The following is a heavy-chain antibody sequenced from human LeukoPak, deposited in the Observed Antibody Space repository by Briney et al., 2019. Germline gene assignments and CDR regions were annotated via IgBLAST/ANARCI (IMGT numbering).Heavy chain of an antibody. J-gene: IGHJ4*02. V-gene: IGHV4-30-4*08. CDR2: IYYSGST. D-gene: IGHD3-22*01. CDR1: GGSISSGDYY. Sequence: SETLSLTCTVSGGSISSGDYYWSWIRQPPGKGLEWIGYIYYSGSTYYNPSLKSRVTISADTSKNQFSLKLSSVTAADTAVYYCARELISYGTYYYDSSGLNYWGQGTLVTVSS. CDR3: ARELISYGTYYYDSSGLNY.